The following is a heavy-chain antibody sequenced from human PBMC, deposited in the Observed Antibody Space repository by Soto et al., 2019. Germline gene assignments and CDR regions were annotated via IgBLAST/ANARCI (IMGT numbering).Heavy chain of an antibody. CDR2: ITEDGSGT. J-gene: IGHJ4*02. CDR3: VRGTNGWRGMDY. CDR1: GFTFSSYP. Sequence: GGSLRLSCATAGFTFSSYPIHWVRQAPGKGPVWVSRITEDGSGTTYADSVKGRFTVTRDNAKNTMYLQMSGLGAEDTAVYHCVRGTNGWRGMDYWGQGTLVTVSS. D-gene: IGHD2-8*01. V-gene: IGHV3-74*01.